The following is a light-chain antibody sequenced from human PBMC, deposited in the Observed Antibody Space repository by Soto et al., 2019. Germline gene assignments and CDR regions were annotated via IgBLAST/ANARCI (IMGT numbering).Light chain of an antibody. V-gene: IGKV1-9*01. J-gene: IGKJ3*01. CDR2: ATS. CDR3: QQFNSYALLYP. Sequence: DIQLTQSPSFLSASVGDRVTITCRASQGINSYLAWYQQTPGKAPKLLIYATSTLQTGVPSRFSGSGSGTEFTLNISVLQSEDFAVYYCQQFNSYALLYPFCPGTRVEIK. CDR1: QGINSY.